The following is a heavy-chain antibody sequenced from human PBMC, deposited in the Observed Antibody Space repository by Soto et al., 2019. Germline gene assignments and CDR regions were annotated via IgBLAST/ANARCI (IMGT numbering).Heavy chain of an antibody. Sequence: GVTCSNAWMSWVRQAPGKGLEWVGRIKSKTDGGTTDYAAPVKGRFTISRDDSKNTLYLQMNSLKTEDTAVYYCTTDRRITMIEVDAFDIWGQGTMFTVSS. CDR1: GVTCSNAW. D-gene: IGHD3-22*01. CDR3: TTDRRITMIEVDAFDI. CDR2: IKSKTDGGTT. J-gene: IGHJ3*02. V-gene: IGHV3-15*01.